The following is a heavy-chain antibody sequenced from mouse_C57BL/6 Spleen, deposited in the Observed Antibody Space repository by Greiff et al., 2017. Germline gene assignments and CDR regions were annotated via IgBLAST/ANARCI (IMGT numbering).Heavy chain of an antibody. CDR3: ALTGYYAMDY. Sequence: VQLQQSGAELARPGASVKLSCKASGYTFTSYGISWVKQRTGQGLEWIGEIYPRSGNTYYNEKFKGKATLTADKSSSTAYMELRRLTSEDSAVYFCALTGYYAMDYWGQGTSVTVSS. V-gene: IGHV1-81*01. J-gene: IGHJ4*01. CDR1: GYTFTSYG. CDR2: IYPRSGNT.